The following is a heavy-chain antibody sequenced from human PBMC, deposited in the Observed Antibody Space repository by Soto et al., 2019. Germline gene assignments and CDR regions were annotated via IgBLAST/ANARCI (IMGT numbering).Heavy chain of an antibody. CDR3: ARHPYSSIGWFDP. D-gene: IGHD6-19*01. V-gene: IGHV4-39*01. J-gene: IGHJ5*02. CDR1: GGSISSSSYY. CDR2: IYYSGST. Sequence: PSETLSLTCTVSGGSISSSSYYWGWIRQPPGKGLEWIGSIYYSGSTYYNPSLKSRVTISVDTSKNQFSLKLSSVTAADTAVYYCARHPYSSIGWFDPWGQGTLVT.